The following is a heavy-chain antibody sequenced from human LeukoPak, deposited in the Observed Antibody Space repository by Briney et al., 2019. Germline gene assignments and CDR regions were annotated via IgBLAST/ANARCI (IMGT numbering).Heavy chain of an antibody. Sequence: ASVKVSCKASGYTFTSYGISRVRQAPGQGLEWMGWISAYNGNTNYAQKLQGRVTMTTDTSTSTAYMELRSLRSDDTAVYYCARDYCSSTSCSLPPRSPGDDYWGQGNLVTVSS. CDR3: ARDYCSSTSCSLPPRSPGDDY. CDR2: ISAYNGNT. D-gene: IGHD2-2*01. J-gene: IGHJ4*02. V-gene: IGHV1-18*01. CDR1: GYTFTSYG.